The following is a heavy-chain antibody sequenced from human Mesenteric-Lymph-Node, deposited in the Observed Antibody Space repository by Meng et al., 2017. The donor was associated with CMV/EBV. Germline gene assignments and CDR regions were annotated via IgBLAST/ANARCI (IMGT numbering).Heavy chain of an antibody. V-gene: IGHV4-59*11. Sequence: SETLSLTCTVSGGSMRSRYWTWIRQPPGKGLEYIGYIYYTGDTNYNPPLESRVTISVDTSKSQFSLKLRSVTAADTAVYYCARLGDYNWFDPWGQGTLVTVSS. CDR2: IYYTGDT. CDR1: GGSMRSRY. CDR3: ARLGDYNWFDP. D-gene: IGHD3-16*01. J-gene: IGHJ5*02.